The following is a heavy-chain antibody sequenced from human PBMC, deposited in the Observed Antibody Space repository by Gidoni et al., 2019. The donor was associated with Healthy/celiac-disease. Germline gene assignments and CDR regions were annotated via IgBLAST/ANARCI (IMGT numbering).Heavy chain of an antibody. Sequence: EVQLVESGGGLVQPGGSLRLSCAASGFTFSSYWMSWVRQAPGKGLEWVANIKQDGSEKYYVDSVKGRFTISRDNAKNSLYLQMNSLRAEDTAVYYCARDGSSWYGDAFDIWGQGTMVTVSS. D-gene: IGHD6-13*01. CDR2: IKQDGSEK. CDR3: ARDGSSWYGDAFDI. J-gene: IGHJ3*02. CDR1: GFTFSSYW. V-gene: IGHV3-7*03.